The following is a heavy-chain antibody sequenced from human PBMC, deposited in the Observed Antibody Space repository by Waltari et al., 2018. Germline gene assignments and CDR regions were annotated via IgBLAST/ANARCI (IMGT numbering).Heavy chain of an antibody. V-gene: IGHV3-53*01. CDR3: AKVDNVGLNNY. CDR1: GFTVGNNF. D-gene: IGHD1-1*01. CDR2: IDSGGST. Sequence: EVHLVESGGDLIQPGGSLRLSCAASGFTVGNNFMGWVRQAPGKGLEWVSVIDSGGSTNYIDSVRGRFTISRDSSKNTLYLQMTSLRAEDTAVYYCAKVDNVGLNNYWGQGTLVTVSS. J-gene: IGHJ4*02.